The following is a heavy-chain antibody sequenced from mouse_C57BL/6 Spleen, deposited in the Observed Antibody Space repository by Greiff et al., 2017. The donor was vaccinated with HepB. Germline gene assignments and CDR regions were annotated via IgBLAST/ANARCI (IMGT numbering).Heavy chain of an antibody. V-gene: IGHV1-7*01. CDR1: GYTFTSYW. J-gene: IGHJ1*03. CDR3: ARRTTVVDWYFDV. CDR2: INPSSGYT. Sequence: VKLVESGAELAKPGASVKLSCQASGYTFTSYWMHWVKQRPGQGLEWIGYINPSSGYTKYNQKFKDKATLTADKSSSTAYMQLSSLTYEDSAVYYCARRTTVVDWYFDVWGTGTTVTVSS. D-gene: IGHD1-1*01.